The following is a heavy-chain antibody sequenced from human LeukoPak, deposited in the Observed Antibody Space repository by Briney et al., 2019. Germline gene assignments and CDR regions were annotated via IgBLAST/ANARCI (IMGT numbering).Heavy chain of an antibody. J-gene: IGHJ4*02. CDR3: AKKRGMEVGGNPFDF. D-gene: IGHD1-26*01. CDR1: GFSFSGYS. Sequence: PGGSLRLSCAASGFSFSGYSMNWVRQAPGKGLEWVSIISTGGDYTYYSDSVKGRFTISRDNSKNALYLQMSSLRAEDTAVYYCAKKRGMEVGGNPFDFWGQGTLVTVSS. CDR2: ISTGGDYT. V-gene: IGHV3-23*01.